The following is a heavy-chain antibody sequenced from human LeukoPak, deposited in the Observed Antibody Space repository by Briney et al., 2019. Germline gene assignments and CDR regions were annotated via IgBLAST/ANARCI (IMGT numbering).Heavy chain of an antibody. CDR1: GFTFSDYY. CDR3: ARSDFHCSGGSCSVGSPWDY. D-gene: IGHD2-15*01. Sequence: GGSLRLSCAASGFTFSDYYMSWIRQAPGKGLEWVSYISSSGSTIYYADSVKGRFTISRDNAKNSLYLQMNSLRAEDTAVYYCARSDFHCSGGSCSVGSPWDYWGQGTLVTVSS. V-gene: IGHV3-11*01. J-gene: IGHJ4*02. CDR2: ISSSGSTI.